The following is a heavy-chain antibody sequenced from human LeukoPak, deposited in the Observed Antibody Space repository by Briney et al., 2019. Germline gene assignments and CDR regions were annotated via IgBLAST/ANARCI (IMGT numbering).Heavy chain of an antibody. CDR3: ARGPNSNWSGLDF. J-gene: IGHJ4*02. CDR2: ISPTGSTT. Sequence: GGSLRLSCTASGFTVSSNYMSWVRQAPGKGLVWVSRISPTGSTTSYADSVKGRFTVSRDNAKNTLYLQVNNLRAEDTAVYYCARGPNSNWSGLDFWGQGTLLTVSS. CDR1: GFTVSSNY. V-gene: IGHV3-74*01. D-gene: IGHD6-6*01.